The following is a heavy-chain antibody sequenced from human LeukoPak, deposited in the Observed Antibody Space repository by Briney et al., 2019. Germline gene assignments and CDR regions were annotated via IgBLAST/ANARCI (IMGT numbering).Heavy chain of an antibody. Sequence: SETLSPTCAVYGGSFSGYYWSWIRQPPGKGLEWIGEINHSGSTNYNPSLKSRVTISVDTSKNQFSRKLSSVTAADTAVYYCARGRGRYCSSTSCYTGYYYYYGMDVWGQGTTVTVSS. CDR2: INHSGST. CDR3: ARGRGRYCSSTSCYTGYYYYYGMDV. D-gene: IGHD2-2*02. V-gene: IGHV4-34*01. J-gene: IGHJ6*02. CDR1: GGSFSGYY.